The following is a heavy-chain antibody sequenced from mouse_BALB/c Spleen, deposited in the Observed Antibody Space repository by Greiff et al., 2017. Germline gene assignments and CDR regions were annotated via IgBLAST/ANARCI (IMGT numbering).Heavy chain of an antibody. D-gene: IGHD2-4*01. Sequence: DVKLVESGGGLVQPGGSRKLSCAASGFTFSSFGMHWVRQAPEKGLEWVAYISSGSSTIYYADTVTGRFTISRDNPKNTLFLQMTSLRSEDTAMYYCARNDYEGYFDYWGQGTTLTVSS. J-gene: IGHJ2*01. CDR1: GFTFSSFG. CDR2: ISSGSSTI. V-gene: IGHV5-17*02. CDR3: ARNDYEGYFDY.